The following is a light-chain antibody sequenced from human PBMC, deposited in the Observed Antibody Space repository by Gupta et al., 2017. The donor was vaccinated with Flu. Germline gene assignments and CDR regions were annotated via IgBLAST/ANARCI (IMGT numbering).Light chain of an antibody. CDR1: SSDVGGYNY. CDR2: EVT. Sequence: QSALTQPASVSGSPGPSIPISCPGTSSDVGGYNYVSWYQQHPGKAPKLMIYEVTNRPSGVSNRFSGSKSGNTASLTISGLQDEDEADYFCGSYTSSATWVFGGGTKLTVL. V-gene: IGLV2-14*01. J-gene: IGLJ3*02. CDR3: GSYTSSATWV.